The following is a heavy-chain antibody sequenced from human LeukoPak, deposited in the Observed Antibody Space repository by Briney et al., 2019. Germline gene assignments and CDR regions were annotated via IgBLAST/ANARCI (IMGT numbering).Heavy chain of an antibody. D-gene: IGHD5-24*01. CDR1: GFTFSNYA. Sequence: PGGSLRLSCAASGFTFSNYAMTWVRQAPGKGLEWVSSISSVGNSIYYTDSVKGRFTISRDNSKNSLYLQMNSLRTEDTALYYCAKDIEIIPYEGAFDIWGQGTMVTVSS. CDR2: ISSVGNSI. V-gene: IGHV3-21*04. CDR3: AKDIEIIPYEGAFDI. J-gene: IGHJ3*02.